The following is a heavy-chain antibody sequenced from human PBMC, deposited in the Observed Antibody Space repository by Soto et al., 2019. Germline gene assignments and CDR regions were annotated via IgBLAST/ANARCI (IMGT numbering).Heavy chain of an antibody. Sequence: QITLKESGPTQVRPTQTLTLTCTVSGFSLTTSGVGVSWIRQPPGKALEFLVLIHWVDTERYRSSLKSRLTIGKATSKNHVVLPMSKVDPVDPGTYYCAHLLWFGDGALDVWGQGKMVTVPS. CDR1: GFSLTTSGVG. D-gene: IGHD3-10*01. J-gene: IGHJ3*01. V-gene: IGHV2-5*02. CDR3: AHLLWFGDGALDV. CDR2: IHWVDTE.